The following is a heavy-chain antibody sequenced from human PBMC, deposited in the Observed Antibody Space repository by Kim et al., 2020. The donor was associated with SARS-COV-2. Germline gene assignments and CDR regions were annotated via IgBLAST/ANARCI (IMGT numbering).Heavy chain of an antibody. CDR2: INSGGSTI. CDR3: ARDGHSSGWYDY. Sequence: GGSLRLSCAASGFTFSSYEMNWVRQAPGKGLEWVSYINSGGSTIYYADSVKGRFTISRDNAKNSLYLQMNSLRAEDTAFYYCARDGHSSGWYDYWGQGTLVTVSS. D-gene: IGHD6-19*01. J-gene: IGHJ4*02. V-gene: IGHV3-48*03. CDR1: GFTFSSYE.